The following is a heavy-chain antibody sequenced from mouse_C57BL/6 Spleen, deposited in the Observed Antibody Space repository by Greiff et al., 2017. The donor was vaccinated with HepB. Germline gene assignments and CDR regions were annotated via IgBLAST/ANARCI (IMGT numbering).Heavy chain of an antibody. CDR3: ARGGRDY. V-gene: IGHV1-26*01. CDR2: INPNNGGT. J-gene: IGHJ2*01. Sequence: EVQLQQSGPELVKPGASVKISCKASGYTFTDYYMNWVKQSPGKGLEWIGDINPNNGGTSYNQKFKGKATLTVDKSSSTAYMELRSLTSEDSAVYYCARGGRDYWGQGTTVTVSS. CDR1: GYTFTDYY.